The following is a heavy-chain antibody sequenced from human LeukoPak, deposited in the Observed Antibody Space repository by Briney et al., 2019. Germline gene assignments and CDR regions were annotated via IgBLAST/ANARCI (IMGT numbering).Heavy chain of an antibody. V-gene: IGHV4-4*07. CDR1: GGSISSYY. CDR2: VYTSGST. CDR3: ARVPVVPAARGSYYYYYYMDV. D-gene: IGHD2-2*01. J-gene: IGHJ6*03. Sequence: SETLSLTCTVSGGSISSYYWSWIRQPAGKGLEWIGRVYTSGSTNYNPSLKSRVTMSVDTSKNQFSLKLSSVTAADTAVYYCARVPVVPAARGSYYYYYYMDVWGKGTTVTVSS.